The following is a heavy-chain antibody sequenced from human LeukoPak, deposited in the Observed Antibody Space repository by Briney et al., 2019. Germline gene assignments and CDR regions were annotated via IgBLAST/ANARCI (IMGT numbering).Heavy chain of an antibody. CDR1: GFAFSSYL. CDR2: INTDGSRT. D-gene: IGHD3-22*01. J-gene: IGHJ6*03. V-gene: IGHV3-74*01. CDR3: ARVGTSRYYDSSGYSPYYYMDV. Sequence: PGGSLRLSCAASGFAFSSYLMHWVRQAPGKGLVWVSRINTDGSRTSYADSVKGRFTISRDNAKNTLYLQMNSLRAEDTAVYYCARVGTSRYYDSSGYSPYYYMDVWGKGTTVTVSS.